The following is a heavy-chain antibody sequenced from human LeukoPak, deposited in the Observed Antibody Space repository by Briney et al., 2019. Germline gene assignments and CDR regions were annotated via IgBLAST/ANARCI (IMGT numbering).Heavy chain of an antibody. CDR2: ISYDGRNK. V-gene: IGHV3-30*18. J-gene: IGHJ4*02. CDR3: AKDRFTRIGATGYFEY. D-gene: IGHD6-13*01. Sequence: GGSLRLSCAASGFTFSSYGMHWVRQAPGKGLEWVAVISYDGRNKYYANSVKGRLTIFRDNSKNTVYLQMNSLRTDDTAVYYCAKDRFTRIGATGYFEYWGQGTLVTVSS. CDR1: GFTFSSYG.